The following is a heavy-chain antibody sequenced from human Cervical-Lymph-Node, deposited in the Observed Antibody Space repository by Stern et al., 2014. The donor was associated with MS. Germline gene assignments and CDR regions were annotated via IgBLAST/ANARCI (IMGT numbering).Heavy chain of an antibody. J-gene: IGHJ4*02. CDR1: GYTFTSYG. D-gene: IGHD3-3*01. V-gene: IGHV1-18*01. CDR2: ISAYNGNT. Sequence: VQLVESGAEVKKPGASVKVSCKASGYTFTSYGISWVRQAPGQGLEWMGWISAYNGNTNYAQKLQGRVTMTTDTSTSTAYMELRSLRSDDTAVYYCARVRAGTIFGVVNGYVHFDYWGQGTLVTVSS. CDR3: ARVRAGTIFGVVNGYVHFDY.